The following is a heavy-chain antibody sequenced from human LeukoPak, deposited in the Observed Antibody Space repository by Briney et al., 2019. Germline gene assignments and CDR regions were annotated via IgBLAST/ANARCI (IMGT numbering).Heavy chain of an antibody. CDR1: GGSISSGDYY. Sequence: SETLSLTCTVSGGSISSGDYYWSWIRQPPGKGLEWIGYIYYSGSTYYNPSLKSRVTISVDTSKNQFSLKLSSVTAADTAVYYCASYSSGWHDAFDIWGQGTMVTVSS. CDR2: IYYSGST. CDR3: ASYSSGWHDAFDI. V-gene: IGHV4-30-4*08. D-gene: IGHD6-19*01. J-gene: IGHJ3*02.